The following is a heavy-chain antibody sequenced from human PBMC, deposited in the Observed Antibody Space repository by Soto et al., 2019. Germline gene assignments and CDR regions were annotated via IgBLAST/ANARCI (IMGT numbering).Heavy chain of an antibody. Sequence: QVQLQESGPGLVKPSQTLSLTCTVSGGSISSGGYYWSWIRQHPGKGLEWIGYIYYSGSTYYNPSLKSRVTIAVVTSKNQFSLKLSSVTAADTAVYYCARVAYCGGDCYLDYWGQGTLVTVSS. J-gene: IGHJ4*02. CDR3: ARVAYCGGDCYLDY. D-gene: IGHD2-21*02. CDR2: IYYSGST. CDR1: GGSISSGGYY. V-gene: IGHV4-31*03.